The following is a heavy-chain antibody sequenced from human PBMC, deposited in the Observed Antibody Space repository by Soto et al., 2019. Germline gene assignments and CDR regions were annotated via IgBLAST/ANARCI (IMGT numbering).Heavy chain of an antibody. V-gene: IGHV4-31*03. CDR1: GGSIASGGYY. Sequence: SETLSLTCTVSGGSIASGGYYWSWIRQHPGKGLEWIGYIYYSGFTYYNPSLKSRVTISVDTSKNQFSLKLTSVTAADTAVYYCARDGCSGGSCYSVGYWGQGTLVTVSS. D-gene: IGHD2-15*01. CDR3: ARDGCSGGSCYSVGY. CDR2: IYYSGFT. J-gene: IGHJ4*02.